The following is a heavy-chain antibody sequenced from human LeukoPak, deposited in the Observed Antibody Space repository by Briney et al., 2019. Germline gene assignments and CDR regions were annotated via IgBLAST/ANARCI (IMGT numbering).Heavy chain of an antibody. CDR1: GFTFSSYA. CDR2: ISGSGGST. J-gene: IGHJ4*02. D-gene: IGHD6-19*01. V-gene: IGHV3-23*01. CDR3: AKVGSGWTFDY. Sequence: GGSLRLSCAASGFTFSSYAMSWVRQAPGKGLEWVSAISGSGGSTYYADSVKCRFTISRDNSKTTLYLQMNSLRAEDPAVYYCAKVGSGWTFDYWGQGTLVTVSS.